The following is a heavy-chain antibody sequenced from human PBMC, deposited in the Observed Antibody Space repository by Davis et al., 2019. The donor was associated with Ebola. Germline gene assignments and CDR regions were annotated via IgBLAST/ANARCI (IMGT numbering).Heavy chain of an antibody. Sequence: PGGSLRLSCKGSGYNFPTYWIAWVRQMPGKGLEWMGFIYPDDSDTTYSPSFQGQVTISADKSISTAYLQWSSLKASDTAMYYCATGPTVTIDYWGQGTLVTVSS. D-gene: IGHD4-17*01. V-gene: IGHV5-51*01. J-gene: IGHJ4*02. CDR2: IYPDDSDT. CDR3: ATGPTVTIDY. CDR1: GYNFPTYW.